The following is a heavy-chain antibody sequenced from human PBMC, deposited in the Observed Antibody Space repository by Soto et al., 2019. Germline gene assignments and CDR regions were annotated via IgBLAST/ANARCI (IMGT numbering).Heavy chain of an antibody. J-gene: IGHJ6*02. D-gene: IGHD3-9*01. V-gene: IGHV3-30-3*01. CDR1: GFTFSSYA. CDR3: ARDRALRNFDWFLPFGGMDV. Sequence: QVQLVESGGGVVQPGRSLRLSCAASGFTFSSYAMHWVRQAPGKGLEWVAVISYDGSNKYYADSVKGRFTISRDNSKNTLYLQMNSLRAEDTAVYYCARDRALRNFDWFLPFGGMDVWGQGTTVTVSS. CDR2: ISYDGSNK.